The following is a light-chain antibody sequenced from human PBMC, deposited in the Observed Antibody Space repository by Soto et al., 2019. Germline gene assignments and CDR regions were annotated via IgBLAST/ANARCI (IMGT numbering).Light chain of an antibody. V-gene: IGLV1-44*01. CDR3: AAWDDSLNAYV. CDR2: SNN. Sequence: QSALTQPPSASGTPGQRVTISCSGSSSNIGSNFVYWYQQFPGTAPKLLIYSNNQRPSGVPDRFSGSKSGTSASLAISGLQSEDEADYYCAAWDDSLNAYVFGTGTKLTVL. J-gene: IGLJ1*01. CDR1: SSNIGSNF.